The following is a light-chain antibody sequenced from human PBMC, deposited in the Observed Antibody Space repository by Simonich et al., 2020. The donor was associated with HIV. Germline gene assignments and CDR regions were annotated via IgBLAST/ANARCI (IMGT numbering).Light chain of an antibody. J-gene: IGKJ1*01. V-gene: IGKV4-1*01. CDR1: QSVLYNFNNKNY. CDR2: WAS. Sequence: DIVMTQSPDSLAVPLGERATINCKSTQSVLYNFNNKNYFAWYQQKPGQPPKLLIYWASTRESVVPDRFSGSGSGTDFTLTISSLQAEDVAVYYCQQYYSTPRTFGQGTKVEIK. CDR3: QQYYSTPRT.